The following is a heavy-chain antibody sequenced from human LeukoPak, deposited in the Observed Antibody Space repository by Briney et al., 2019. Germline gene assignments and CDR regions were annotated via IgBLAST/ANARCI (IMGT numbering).Heavy chain of an antibody. J-gene: IGHJ6*02. V-gene: IGHV3-30*04. CDR2: ISYDGSNK. D-gene: IGHD6-19*01. CDR3: ARDRGSGWPYYYYGMDV. CDR1: GFTFSSCA. Sequence: GGSLRLSCAASGFTFSSCAMSWVRQAPGKGLEWVAVISYDGSNKYYADSVKGRFTISRDNSKNTLYLQMNSMRAEDTAVYYCARDRGSGWPYYYYGMDVWGQGTTVTVSS.